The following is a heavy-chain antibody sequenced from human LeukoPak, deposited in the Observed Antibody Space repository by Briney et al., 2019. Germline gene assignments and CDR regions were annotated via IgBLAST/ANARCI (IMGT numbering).Heavy chain of an antibody. D-gene: IGHD2-2*01. Sequence: PSHTVSLPCTFSGGSISSGGYYWSSIRQHPGKGLGRIGYIYYCGSPYYNPSLKSRVTISVDTSKNQFSLKLSSVTAADTAVYYCARALGRYCSSTSCYGYYFDYWGQGTLVTVSS. CDR1: GGSISSGGYY. V-gene: IGHV4-31*03. J-gene: IGHJ4*02. CDR2: IYYCGSP. CDR3: ARALGRYCSSTSCYGYYFDY.